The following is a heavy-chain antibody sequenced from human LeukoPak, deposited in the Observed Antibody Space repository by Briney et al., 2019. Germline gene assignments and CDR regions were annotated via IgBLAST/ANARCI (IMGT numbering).Heavy chain of an antibody. V-gene: IGHV4-59*01. CDR1: GGSISSYY. Sequence: SETLSLTCTVSGGSISSYYWSWIRQPPGKGLEWIGYIYYSGRTNYNPSLKSRVTISVDTSKNQFSLKLSSVTAADTAVYYCARGRGFWSGYPYYFDYWGQGTLVTVSS. J-gene: IGHJ4*02. CDR2: IYYSGRT. D-gene: IGHD3-3*01. CDR3: ARGRGFWSGYPYYFDY.